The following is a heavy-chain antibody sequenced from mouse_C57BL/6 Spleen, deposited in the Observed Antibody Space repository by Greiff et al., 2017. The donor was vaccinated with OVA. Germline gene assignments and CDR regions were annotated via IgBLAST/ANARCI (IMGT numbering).Heavy chain of an antibody. D-gene: IGHD2-2*01. Sequence: QVQLKQSGAELVRPGTSVKVSCKASGYAFTNYLIEWVKQRPGQGLEWIGVINPGSGGTNYNEKFKGKATLTADKSSSTDYMQLSSLTSEDSEVFFWARNRYGDDGVFAYWGQGTVVTVSA. J-gene: IGHJ3*01. CDR1: GYAFTNYL. CDR2: INPGSGGT. V-gene: IGHV1-54*01. CDR3: ARNRYGDDGVFAY.